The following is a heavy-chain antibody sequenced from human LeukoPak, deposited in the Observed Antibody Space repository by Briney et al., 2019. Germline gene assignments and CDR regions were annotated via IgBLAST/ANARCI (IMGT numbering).Heavy chain of an antibody. CDR3: AELGITMIGGV. J-gene: IGHJ6*04. D-gene: IGHD3-10*02. V-gene: IGHV3-23*01. CDR2: ISGSGDAT. Sequence: GGSLRLSCAASKFNFAMSWVRQTADKRLEWVSAISGSGDATFYTDSVKGRFTISRDNAKNSLYLQMNSLRAEDTAVYYCAELGITMIGGVWGKGTTVTISS. CDR1: KFNFA.